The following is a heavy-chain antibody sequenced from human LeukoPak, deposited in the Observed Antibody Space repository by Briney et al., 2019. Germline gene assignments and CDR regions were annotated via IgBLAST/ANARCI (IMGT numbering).Heavy chain of an antibody. J-gene: IGHJ4*02. CDR1: GGSISSYY. V-gene: IGHV4-59*08. CDR2: IYYSGST. Sequence: SETLSLTCTVSGGSISSYYWSWIRQPPGKGLEWIGYIYYSGSTNYNPSLKSRVTISVDTSKNQFSLKLSSVTAADTAVYYCARQPITMVRGDYIPSWVDYWGQGALVTVSS. CDR3: ARQPITMVRGDYIPSWVDY. D-gene: IGHD3-10*01.